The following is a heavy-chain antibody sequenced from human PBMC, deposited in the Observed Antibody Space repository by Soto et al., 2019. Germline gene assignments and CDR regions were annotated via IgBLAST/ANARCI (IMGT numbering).Heavy chain of an antibody. V-gene: IGHV4-59*12. CDR2: IYYSGST. D-gene: IGHD4-4*01. Sequence: SETLSLTCTVSGGSITTYQWSWIRQPPGKGLEWIGYIYYSGSTYYNPSLKSRVTISVDTSKNQFSLKLSSVTAADTAVYYCARAYDYSSNWFDPWGQGTRVTVAS. J-gene: IGHJ5*02. CDR1: GGSITTYQ. CDR3: ARAYDYSSNWFDP.